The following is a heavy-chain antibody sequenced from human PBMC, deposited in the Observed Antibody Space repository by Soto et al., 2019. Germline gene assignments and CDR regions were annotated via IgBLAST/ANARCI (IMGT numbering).Heavy chain of an antibody. V-gene: IGHV3-7*01. CDR3: ASQSLRYFDGKFDY. Sequence: EVQLVESGGGLVQPGGSLRLSCAASGFTFSSYWMSWVRQAPGKWLEWVANIKQDGSEKYYVDSVKGRFTISRDNAKHSLYLQMNSLRAEDTAVYYCASQSLRYFDGKFDYWGQGTLVTVSS. J-gene: IGHJ4*02. CDR1: GFTFSSYW. D-gene: IGHD3-9*01. CDR2: IKQDGSEK.